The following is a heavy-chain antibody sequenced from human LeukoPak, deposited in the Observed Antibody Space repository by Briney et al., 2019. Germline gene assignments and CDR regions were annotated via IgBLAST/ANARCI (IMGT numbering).Heavy chain of an antibody. Sequence: SETLSLTCTVSGYSIAHGFFWAWIRQPPGGGLEWIGSLYHSGTTYYNTSLKSRISTSVDTSKNQFSLKLSSVTAADTAVYYCARAYSRAAIFDYWGQGTLVTVSS. CDR1: GYSIAHGFF. D-gene: IGHD2-15*01. V-gene: IGHV4-38-2*02. CDR2: LYHSGTT. J-gene: IGHJ4*02. CDR3: ARAYSRAAIFDY.